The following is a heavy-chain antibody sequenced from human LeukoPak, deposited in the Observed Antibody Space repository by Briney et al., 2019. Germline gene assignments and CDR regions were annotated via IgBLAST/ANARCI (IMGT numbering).Heavy chain of an antibody. CDR3: ARGSVAAAPYFQH. Sequence: SETLSLTCTVSGGSISSYYWSWIRQPPGKGLEWIGYIYYSGSTNYNPSLKSRVTISVDTSKNQFSLKLSSVTAADTAVYYCARGSVAAAPYFQHWGQGTLVTVSS. CDR1: GGSISSYY. V-gene: IGHV4-59*12. CDR2: IYYSGST. J-gene: IGHJ1*01. D-gene: IGHD6-13*01.